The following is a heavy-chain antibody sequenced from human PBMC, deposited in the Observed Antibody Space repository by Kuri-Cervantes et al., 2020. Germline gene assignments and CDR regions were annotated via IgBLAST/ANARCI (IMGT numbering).Heavy chain of an antibody. J-gene: IGHJ4*02. CDR2: IFSNDEK. CDR1: GFSLGNARMG. D-gene: IGHD6-19*01. CDR3: AHDSSGSSTRFDY. Sequence: SGPTLVKPTETLTLTCTVSGFSLGNARMGVSWIRQPPGKALEWLAHIFSNDEKSYSTSLKSRLTISKDTSKSQVVLTMTNMDPVDTATYYCAHDSSGSSTRFDYWGQGTLVTVSS. V-gene: IGHV2-26*01.